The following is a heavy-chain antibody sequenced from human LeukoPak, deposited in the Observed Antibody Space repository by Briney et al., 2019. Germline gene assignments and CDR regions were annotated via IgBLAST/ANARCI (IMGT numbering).Heavy chain of an antibody. Sequence: SVKVSCKASAFTFTSSAMQWVRQARGQRLEWIGWIVVGSGNTNYAQKFQERVTITRDMSTSTAYMELSSLRSDDTAVYYCARDHCSGGSCYYFDYWGQGTLVTVSS. CDR2: IVVGSGNT. D-gene: IGHD2-15*01. CDR3: ARDHCSGGSCYYFDY. CDR1: AFTFTSSA. V-gene: IGHV1-58*02. J-gene: IGHJ4*02.